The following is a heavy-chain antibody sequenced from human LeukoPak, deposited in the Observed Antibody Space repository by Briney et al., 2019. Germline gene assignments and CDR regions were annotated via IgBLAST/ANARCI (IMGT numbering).Heavy chain of an antibody. CDR2: INHSGST. CDR3: ARGHRIAVAGTRVFYFDY. D-gene: IGHD6-19*01. CDR1: GGSFSGYY. Sequence: SETLSLTCAVYGGSFSGYYWSWIRQPPGKGLEWIGEINHSGSTNYNPSLKSRVTISVDTSKNQFSLKLSSVTAADTAVYYCARGHRIAVAGTRVFYFDYWGQGTLVTVSS. J-gene: IGHJ4*02. V-gene: IGHV4-34*01.